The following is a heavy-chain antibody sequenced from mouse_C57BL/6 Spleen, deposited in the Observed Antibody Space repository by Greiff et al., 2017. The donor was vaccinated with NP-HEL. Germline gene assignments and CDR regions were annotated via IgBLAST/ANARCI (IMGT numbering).Heavy chain of an antibody. CDR3: ARRRGRYFDV. CDR1: GYAFSSSW. CDR2: IYPGDGDT. V-gene: IGHV1-82*01. Sequence: QVQLQQSGPELVKPGASVKISCKASGYAFSSSWMNWVKQRPGKGLEWIGRIYPGDGDTNYNGKFKGKATLTEDKSSSTAYMQLSSLTSEDSAVYCCARRRGRYFDVWGTGTTVTVSS. J-gene: IGHJ1*03.